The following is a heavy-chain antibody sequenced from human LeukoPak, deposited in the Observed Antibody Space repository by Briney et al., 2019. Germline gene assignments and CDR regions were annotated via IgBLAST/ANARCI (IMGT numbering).Heavy chain of an antibody. CDR2: IYYSGST. CDR1: GGSISSYY. D-gene: IGHD5-18*01. J-gene: IGHJ6*02. CDR3: AREWIQQYGMDV. Sequence: PSETLSLTCTVSGGSISSYYWSWIRQPPGKGLEWIGYIYYSGSTNYNPSLKSRVTISVDTSKNQFSLKLSSVTAADTAVYYCAREWIQQYGMDVWGQGTTVTVSS. V-gene: IGHV4-59*12.